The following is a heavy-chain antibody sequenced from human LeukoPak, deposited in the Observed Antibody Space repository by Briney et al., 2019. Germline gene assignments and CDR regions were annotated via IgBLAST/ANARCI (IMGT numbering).Heavy chain of an antibody. V-gene: IGHV6-1*01. D-gene: IGHD3-10*01. CDR1: GHNVSSTSVA. J-gene: IGHJ4*02. Sequence: SQTLSLTCDISGHNVSSTSVAWDWIRQSPSRGLEWLGRTYYRSKWYNDYALSVKSRIIINADTSKNQFSLQLNSVTPEDTAVYYCAREIMVRGELDYWGQGTLVTVSS. CDR3: AREIMVRGELDY. CDR2: TYYRSKWYN.